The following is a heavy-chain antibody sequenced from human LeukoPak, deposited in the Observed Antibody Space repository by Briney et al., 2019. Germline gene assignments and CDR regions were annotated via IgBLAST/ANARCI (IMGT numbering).Heavy chain of an antibody. V-gene: IGHV3-9*01. CDR1: GFTFDDYA. D-gene: IGHD3-3*01. CDR2: ISWNSGSI. CDR3: AKAKIFHAFDI. Sequence: GGSLRLSCAASGFTFDDYAMHWVRQAPGKGLEWVSGISWNSGSIGYADSVKGRFTISRDNAKNSLYLQMNSLRAEDTALYYCAKAKIFHAFDIWGQGTTVTVSS. J-gene: IGHJ3*02.